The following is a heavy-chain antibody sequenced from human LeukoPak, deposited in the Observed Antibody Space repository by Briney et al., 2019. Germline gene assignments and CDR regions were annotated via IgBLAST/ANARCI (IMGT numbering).Heavy chain of an antibody. V-gene: IGHV4-4*02. D-gene: IGHD6-19*01. CDR3: ARTFGLTPAVAGTGFDY. J-gene: IGHJ4*02. CDR1: GGSISSSNW. Sequence: SGTLSLTCAVSGGSISSSNWWIWVRQTPGKGLEWIGELYHAGSTNYNPSLESRVTISVDTSKKQFSLKLSSVTAADTAVYYCARTFGLTPAVAGTGFDYWGQGTLVTVSS. CDR2: LYHAGST.